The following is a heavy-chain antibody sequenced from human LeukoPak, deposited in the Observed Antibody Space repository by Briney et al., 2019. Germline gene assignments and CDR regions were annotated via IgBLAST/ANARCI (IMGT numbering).Heavy chain of an antibody. CDR2: ISSSGSTI. CDR3: ARDHDKAAAHAFDI. J-gene: IGHJ3*02. Sequence: LSLTCAVYGGTFSGYYWSWIRQPPGKRLEWVSYISSSGSTIYYADSVKGRFTVSRDNAKNSLYLQMNSLRAEDTAVYYCARDHDKAAAHAFDIWGQGTMVTVSS. V-gene: IGHV3-11*04. D-gene: IGHD6-13*01. CDR1: GGTFSGYY.